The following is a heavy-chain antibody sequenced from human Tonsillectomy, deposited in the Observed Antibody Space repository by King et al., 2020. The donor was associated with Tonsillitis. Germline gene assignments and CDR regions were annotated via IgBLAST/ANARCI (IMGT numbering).Heavy chain of an antibody. CDR3: ARGSGPTIVAAYYFDY. J-gene: IGHJ4*02. CDR1: GDSVSSNSAA. CDR2: TYYRSKWYN. V-gene: IGHV6-1*01. Sequence: VQLPQSGPGLVKPSQTLSLTCAISGDSVSSNSAAWNWIRQSPSRGLEWLGRTYYRSKWYNDYAVSVKSRITINPDTSKNQFSLQLNSVTPEDTAVYYCARGSGPTIVAAYYFDYWGQGTLVTVSS. D-gene: IGHD5-12*01.